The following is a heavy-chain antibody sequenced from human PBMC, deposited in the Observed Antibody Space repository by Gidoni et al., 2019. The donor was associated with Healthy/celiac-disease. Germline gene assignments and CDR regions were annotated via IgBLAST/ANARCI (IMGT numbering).Heavy chain of an antibody. D-gene: IGHD2-21*02. V-gene: IGHV3-30*07. J-gene: IGHJ5*02. Sequence: VKGRFTISRDNSKTTLYLQMNTLRAEDTAVYYCARDRGGGDGLDPWGQGTPVTVSS. CDR3: ARDRGGGDGLDP.